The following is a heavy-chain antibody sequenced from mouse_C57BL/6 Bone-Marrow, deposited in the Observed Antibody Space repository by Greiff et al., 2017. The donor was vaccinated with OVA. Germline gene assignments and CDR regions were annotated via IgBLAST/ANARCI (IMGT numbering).Heavy chain of an antibody. J-gene: IGHJ1*03. CDR1: VYTFTSYW. Sequence: VQLQQAGGELVKPGASVKLHCNAPVYTFTSYWITWVKQRPGQGLEWIGDIYPGSGSTNYNEKFKSKATLTVDTSSSTAYMQLSSLTSEDSAVYYCARGPLYFDVWGTGTTVTVSS. CDR3: ARGPLYFDV. CDR2: IYPGSGST. V-gene: IGHV1-55*01.